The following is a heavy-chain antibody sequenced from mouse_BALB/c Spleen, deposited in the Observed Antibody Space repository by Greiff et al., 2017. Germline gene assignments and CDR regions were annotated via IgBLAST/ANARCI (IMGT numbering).Heavy chain of an antibody. Sequence: QVQLQQPGAELVKPGASVKLSCKASGYTFTSYYMYWVKQRPGQGLEWIGGINPGNGGTNFNEKFKSKATLTVDKSSSTAYMQLSSLTSEDSAVYYCTRKWALMITRPMDYWGQGTSVTVSS. CDR2: INPGNGGT. J-gene: IGHJ4*01. D-gene: IGHD2-4*01. V-gene: IGHV1S81*02. CDR3: TRKWALMITRPMDY. CDR1: GYTFTSYY.